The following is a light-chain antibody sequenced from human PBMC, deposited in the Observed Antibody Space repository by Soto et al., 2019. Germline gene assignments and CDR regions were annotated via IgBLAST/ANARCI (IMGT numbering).Light chain of an antibody. V-gene: IGLV1-40*01. J-gene: IGLJ1*01. CDR1: SSNIGAGYD. CDR3: QSYDSSLSAYV. CDR2: GNS. Sequence: QSVLTQPPSVSGAPGQRVTISCTGSSSNIGAGYDVHWYQQPPGTAPKFLIYGNSNRPSGVPDRFSGSKSGTSVSLAITGLQAEDEADYYCQSYDSSLSAYVFGTGTKVTVL.